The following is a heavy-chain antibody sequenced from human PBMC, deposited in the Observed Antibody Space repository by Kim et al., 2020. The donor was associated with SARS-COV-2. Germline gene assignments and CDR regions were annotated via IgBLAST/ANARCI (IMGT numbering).Heavy chain of an antibody. CDR2: IYYSGRT. D-gene: IGHD6-19*01. CDR3: AIPRIAVEGGWIGS. CDR1: GGSISSYY. J-gene: IGHJ5*02. V-gene: IGHV4-59*01. Sequence: SETLSLTCTVSGGSISSYYWSWFRQPPGKGLEWLGFIYYSGRTNNNPSPTNRETISLDTSKNQYSLKLSPVTTADTAVYYVAIPRIAVEGGWIGSWCQG.